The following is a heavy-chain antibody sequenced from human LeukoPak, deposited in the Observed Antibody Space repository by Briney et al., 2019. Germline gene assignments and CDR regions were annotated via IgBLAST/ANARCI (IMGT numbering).Heavy chain of an antibody. CDR2: IYTSGST. D-gene: IGHD6-13*01. Sequence: PSETLSLTCTVSGGSISSYYWSWIRQPAGKGLEWIGRIYTSGSTNYNPSLKSRVTMSVDTSKNQFSLKLSSVTAADTAVYYCARLGSSSWHTPRDYWGQGTLVTVSS. CDR1: GGSISSYY. J-gene: IGHJ4*02. V-gene: IGHV4-4*07. CDR3: ARLGSSSWHTPRDY.